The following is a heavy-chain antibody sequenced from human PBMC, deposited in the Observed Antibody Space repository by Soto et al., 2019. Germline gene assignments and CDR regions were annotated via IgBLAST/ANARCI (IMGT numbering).Heavy chain of an antibody. Sequence: GGSLRLSCAASGIIGFTSAMSWVRQAPGKGLEWVSIIYSDGTTYYADAVKGRFAISRDNSKNMMYLQMDSLSAEDTAVYYCASNRRYYYSYYMDVWGNGTTVTVSS. CDR3: ASNRRYYYSYYMDV. CDR1: GIIGFTSA. CDR2: IYSDGTT. V-gene: IGHV3-66*01. J-gene: IGHJ6*03.